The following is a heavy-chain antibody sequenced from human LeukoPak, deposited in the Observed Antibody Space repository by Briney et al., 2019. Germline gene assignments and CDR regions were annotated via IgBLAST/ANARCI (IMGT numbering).Heavy chain of an antibody. CDR2: ISGSGSTT. D-gene: IGHD6-13*01. CDR3: ATSFGPVIAAAGTGAD. J-gene: IGHJ4*02. V-gene: IGHV3-23*01. CDR1: GITFSSYA. Sequence: GGSLRLSCAASGITFSSYAMNWVRQAPGEGLEWVSVISGSGSTTYYADSVKGRFTISRDNSKNTLSLQMNSLRAEDTAVYYCATSFGPVIAAAGTGADWGQGTLVTVSS.